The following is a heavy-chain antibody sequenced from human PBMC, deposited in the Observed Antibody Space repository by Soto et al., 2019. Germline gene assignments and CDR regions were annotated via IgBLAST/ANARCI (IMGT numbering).Heavy chain of an antibody. V-gene: IGHV4-59*01. J-gene: IGHJ4*02. Sequence: TSETLSLTCTVSGGSISSYYWSWIRQPPGKGLEWIGYIYYSGSTNYNPSLKSRVTISVDTSKNQFSLKLSSVTAADTAVYYCARAGTYYDFWSGYLRGYFDYWGQGTLVTSPQ. CDR1: GGSISSYY. CDR2: IYYSGST. D-gene: IGHD3-3*01. CDR3: ARAGTYYDFWSGYLRGYFDY.